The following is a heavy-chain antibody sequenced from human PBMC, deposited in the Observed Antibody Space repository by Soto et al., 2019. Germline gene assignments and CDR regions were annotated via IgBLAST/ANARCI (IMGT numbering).Heavy chain of an antibody. J-gene: IGHJ6*02. V-gene: IGHV4-39*01. D-gene: IGHD6-13*01. CDR2: IYYSGST. Sequence: SETLSLTCTVSGGSISSSSYYWGWIRQPPGKGLEWIGSIYYSGSTYYSPSLKSRVTISVDTSKNQFSLKLSSVTAADTAVYYCATRRTGYSSSWYYYYGMDVWGQGTTVTVSS. CDR1: GGSISSSSYY. CDR3: ATRRTGYSSSWYYYYGMDV.